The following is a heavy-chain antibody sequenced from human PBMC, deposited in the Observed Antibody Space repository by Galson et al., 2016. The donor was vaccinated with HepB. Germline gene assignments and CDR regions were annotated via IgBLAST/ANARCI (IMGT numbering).Heavy chain of an antibody. CDR1: GFTVTSNY. D-gene: IGHD3-22*01. V-gene: IGHV3-66*01. Sequence: SLRLSCAASGFTVTSNYMTWVRQAPGKGLEWVSAIYTFGTTYYADSVRGRFSISRDTSKNTLYLQMNSLRAEDTAIYYCTKYSRSCTKAFYYNSPGGLDAWGQGTTLTVSS. J-gene: IGHJ6*02. CDR3: TKYSRSCTKAFYYNSPGGLDA. CDR2: IYTFGTT.